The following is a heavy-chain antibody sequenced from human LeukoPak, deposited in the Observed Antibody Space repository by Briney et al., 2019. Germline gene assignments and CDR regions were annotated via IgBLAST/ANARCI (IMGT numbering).Heavy chain of an antibody. CDR3: AKPLNYYDSSGYYYSQEYFQH. CDR2: ISGSGGST. J-gene: IGHJ1*01. CDR1: GGSISSYY. V-gene: IGHV3-23*01. D-gene: IGHD3-22*01. Sequence: PSETLSLTCTVSGGSISSYYWSWVRQAPGKGLEWVSAISGSGGSTYYADSVKGRFTISRDNSKNTLYLQMNSLRAEDTAVYYCAKPLNYYDSSGYYYSQEYFQHWGQGTLVTVSS.